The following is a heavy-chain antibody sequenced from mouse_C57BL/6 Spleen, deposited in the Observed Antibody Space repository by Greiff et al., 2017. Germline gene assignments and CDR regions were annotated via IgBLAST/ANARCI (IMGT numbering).Heavy chain of an antibody. CDR3: ARKTTVGEDY. J-gene: IGHJ2*01. V-gene: IGHV1-61*01. CDR1: GYTFTSYW. CDR2: IYPSDSET. Sequence: QVQLQQPGAELVRPGSSVKLSCKASGYTFTSYWMDWVKQRPGQGLEWIGNIYPSDSETHYNQKFKDKATLTVDKSSSTAYMQLSSLTSEDSAVYYCARKTTVGEDYWGQGTTLTVSS. D-gene: IGHD1-1*01.